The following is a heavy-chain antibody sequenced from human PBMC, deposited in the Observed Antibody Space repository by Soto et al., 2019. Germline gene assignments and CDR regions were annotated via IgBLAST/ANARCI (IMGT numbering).Heavy chain of an antibody. V-gene: IGHV4-34*01. CDR2: INHSGST. D-gene: IGHD3-22*01. J-gene: IGHJ4*02. Sequence: PSETLSLTCAVYGGSFSGYYWSWIRQPPGKGLEWIGEINHSGSTNYDPSLKSRVTISVDTSKNQFSLKLSSVTAADTAVYYCASGYYDSSGYYYDFDYWGQGTLVTVYS. CDR3: ASGYYDSSGYYYDFDY. CDR1: GGSFSGYY.